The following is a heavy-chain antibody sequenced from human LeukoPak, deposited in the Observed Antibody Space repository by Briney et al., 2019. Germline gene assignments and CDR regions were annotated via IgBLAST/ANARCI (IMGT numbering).Heavy chain of an antibody. D-gene: IGHD3-10*01. CDR3: ARGGVDYYGSGTYYLMYYFDY. J-gene: IGHJ4*02. CDR1: GFTFSDYY. V-gene: IGHV3-11*01. Sequence: GGSLRLSCTASGFTFSDYYMSWIRQAPGKGLEWVSYISSSGNNIYYADSVKGRFTISRDDPHNTLYLQMNSLRAEDTAVYFCARGGVDYYGSGTYYLMYYFDYWGQGALVTVSS. CDR2: ISSSGNNI.